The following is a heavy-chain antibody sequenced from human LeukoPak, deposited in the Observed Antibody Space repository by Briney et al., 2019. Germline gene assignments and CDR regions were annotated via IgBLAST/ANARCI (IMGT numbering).Heavy chain of an antibody. CDR2: VNQGATQK. CDR1: GFDFSTQW. CDR3: ARDRWLQSQRYFDY. D-gene: IGHD5-24*01. Sequence: GGSLRLSCAASGFDFSTQWMSWVRQAPGKGLEWVAIVNQGATQKYYVDSVKGRFTISRDNAENSLYVQMDSLRAEDTAVYYCARDRWLQSQRYFDYWGQGILVTVSS. J-gene: IGHJ4*02. V-gene: IGHV3-7*01.